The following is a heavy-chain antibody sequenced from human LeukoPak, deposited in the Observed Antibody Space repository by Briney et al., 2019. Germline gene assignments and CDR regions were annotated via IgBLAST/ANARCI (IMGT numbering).Heavy chain of an antibody. CDR2: ISIYTGKT. Sequence: ASVKVSCKASGYTFTNYGISWVRQAPGQGLEWMGWISIYTGKTYHAQKFQARVTTTTDTSTTTAYMELRSLRSDDTAVYYCAKDRGWQYEDYETVAVEHWGQGTLVTVSS. D-gene: IGHD4-17*01. J-gene: IGHJ4*02. V-gene: IGHV1-18*01. CDR1: GYTFTNYG. CDR3: AKDRGWQYEDYETVAVEH.